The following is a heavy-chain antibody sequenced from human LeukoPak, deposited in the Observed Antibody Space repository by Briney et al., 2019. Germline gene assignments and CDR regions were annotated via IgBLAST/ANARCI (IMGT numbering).Heavy chain of an antibody. V-gene: IGHV1-46*01. Sequence: ASVKVSCMASGYTFTSYYMHWVRQAPGQGLEWMGIINPSGGSTSYAQKFQGRVTMTRDTSTSTVYMELSSLRSEDTAVYYCARDHTIFGVVTGYYYYGMDVWGQGTTVTVSS. CDR2: INPSGGST. CDR3: ARDHTIFGVVTGYYYYGMDV. J-gene: IGHJ6*02. D-gene: IGHD3-3*01. CDR1: GYTFTSYY.